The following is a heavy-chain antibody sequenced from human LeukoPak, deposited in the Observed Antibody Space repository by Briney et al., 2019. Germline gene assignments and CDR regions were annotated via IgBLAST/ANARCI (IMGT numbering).Heavy chain of an antibody. CDR3: ARDQNWLIDY. J-gene: IGHJ4*02. V-gene: IGHV4-4*07. Sequence: SETLSLTCTVSGGSITSYYWNWIRQPAGERLGWIGRISTSGNTNYNPSLTSRVTMSVDTSKNQLSLRLSSVTAADTAVYYCARDQNWLIDYWGQGTLVTVSS. CDR1: GGSITSYY. D-gene: IGHD1-1*01. CDR2: ISTSGNT.